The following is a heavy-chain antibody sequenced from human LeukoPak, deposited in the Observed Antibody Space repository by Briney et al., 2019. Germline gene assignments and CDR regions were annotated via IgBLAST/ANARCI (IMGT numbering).Heavy chain of an antibody. V-gene: IGHV3-48*03. Sequence: PGGSLRLSCAASGFTFSSYEMNWVRQAPGNGLEWISYISSSGATKYYTDSVKGRFTISRDNAKNSLYLQMNSLRAEDTAVYYCARVRSGAFDYWGQGTLVTVSS. CDR2: ISSSGATK. CDR1: GFTFSSYE. CDR3: ARVRSGAFDY. J-gene: IGHJ4*02. D-gene: IGHD6-25*01.